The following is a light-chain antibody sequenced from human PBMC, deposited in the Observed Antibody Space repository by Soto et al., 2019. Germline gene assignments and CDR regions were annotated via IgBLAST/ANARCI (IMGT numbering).Light chain of an antibody. Sequence: DIQMTQSPSSLSASVGDRVTITCRASQSISNYLNWYRQKPGKAPNLLIYDASSLHSGVPSTFSGSGSGTEFTLTISSLQPDDFATYYCQQYNSYSWTFGQGTKVDIK. CDR3: QQYNSYSWT. J-gene: IGKJ1*01. V-gene: IGKV1-39*01. CDR1: QSISNY. CDR2: DAS.